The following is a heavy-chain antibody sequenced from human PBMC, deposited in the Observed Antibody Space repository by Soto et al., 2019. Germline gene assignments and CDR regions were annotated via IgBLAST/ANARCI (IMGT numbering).Heavy chain of an antibody. V-gene: IGHV3-21*06. D-gene: IGHD2-15*01. Sequence: EVQLVESGGGLVKPGGSLRLSCAASGFTFSSYSMNWVRQAPGMGLEWVSSISSSSSYIYYADSVKGRFTISRDNAKNSLYLQMNSLRAEDTAVYYCARDRGPHYCSGRSCYSARGGYFDYWGQGTLVTVSS. J-gene: IGHJ4*02. CDR3: ARDRGPHYCSGRSCYSARGGYFDY. CDR2: ISSSSSYI. CDR1: GFTFSSYS.